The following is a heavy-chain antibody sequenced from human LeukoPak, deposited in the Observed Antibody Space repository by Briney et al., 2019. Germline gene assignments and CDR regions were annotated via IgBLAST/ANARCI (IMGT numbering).Heavy chain of an antibody. CDR2: ISRRSETI. D-gene: IGHD2-8*01. Sequence: PGGSLRLSCAASGFTFSNYYMNWVRQAPGKGLEWVSYISRRSETIYYADSVKGRFIISRDNANNSLYLQMNSLRAEDTAIYYCARDNGGGLREFDYWGQGTLVTVSS. V-gene: IGHV3-48*04. CDR1: GFTFSNYY. CDR3: ARDNGGGLREFDY. J-gene: IGHJ4*02.